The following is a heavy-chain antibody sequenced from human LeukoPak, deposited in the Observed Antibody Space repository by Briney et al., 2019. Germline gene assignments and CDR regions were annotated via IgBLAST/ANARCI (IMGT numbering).Heavy chain of an antibody. D-gene: IGHD3-10*01. J-gene: IGHJ4*02. V-gene: IGHV3-23*01. Sequence: GGSLRLSCAASGFTFSSYGMNWVRQAPGKGLEWVSSISGSGLNTYYADSVKGRFTISRDNSKNTLYLQMNSLRAEDTAVYYCVPQAYLGNYYSNWGQGTLVTVSS. CDR2: ISGSGLNT. CDR3: VPQAYLGNYYSN. CDR1: GFTFSSYG.